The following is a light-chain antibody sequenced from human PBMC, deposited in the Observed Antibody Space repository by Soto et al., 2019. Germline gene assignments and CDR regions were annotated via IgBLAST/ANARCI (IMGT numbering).Light chain of an antibody. J-gene: IGKJ1*01. CDR2: DVS. CDR1: QSISSY. CDR3: QQYNSWPPT. V-gene: IGKV3-11*01. Sequence: EIVLTQSPATLSLSPGERATLSCRASQSISSYLAWYQQKPGQAPRLLIYDVSNRAPGIPARFSGSGSGTDFTLTISSLEPEDFAVYCCQQYNSWPPTFGQGTKV.